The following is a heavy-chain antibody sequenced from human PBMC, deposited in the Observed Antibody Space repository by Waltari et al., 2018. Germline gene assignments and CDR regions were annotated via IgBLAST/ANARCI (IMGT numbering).Heavy chain of an antibody. CDR3: ARHQVYCGDDRCYPPFDH. J-gene: IGHJ4*02. V-gene: IGHV4-39*01. Sequence: QLQLQELGPGLVNPSETLLLTCTVSGGSISTKTYYWGWIRQPPGTGLEWIGSFYYSGSPCYNPSLKGRVHISVDSSKNQFSLKLNSVTAADTALYYCARHQVYCGDDRCYPPFDHWGQGTLVNVSS. CDR2: FYYSGSP. CDR1: GGSISTKTYY. D-gene: IGHD2-21*01.